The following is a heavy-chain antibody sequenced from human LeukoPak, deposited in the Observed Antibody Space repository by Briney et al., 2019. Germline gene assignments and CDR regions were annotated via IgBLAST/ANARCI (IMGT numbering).Heavy chain of an antibody. J-gene: IGHJ6*03. CDR2: IYTSGST. Sequence: TLSLTCTVSGGSISSGSYYWSWIRQPAGKGLEWIGRIYTSGSTNYNPSLKSRVTISVDTSKNQFSLKKSSVTAADTAVYYCARGYSGSYYYYYYMDVWGKGTTVTVSS. D-gene: IGHD1-26*01. CDR3: ARGYSGSYYYYYYMDV. V-gene: IGHV4-61*02. CDR1: GGSISSGSYY.